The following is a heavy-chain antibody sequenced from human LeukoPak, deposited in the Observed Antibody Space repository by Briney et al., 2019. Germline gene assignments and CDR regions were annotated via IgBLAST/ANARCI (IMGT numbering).Heavy chain of an antibody. Sequence: QPGGSLILSCAASGFTFSSYGMHWVRQAPGKGLEWVAVIWYDGSNKYYADSVKGRFTISRDNSKNTLYLQMNSLRAEDTAVYYCARDQDRSVVPLYYFQYWGRGTLVTVSS. J-gene: IGHJ4*02. CDR3: ARDQDRSVVPLYYFQY. D-gene: IGHD2-15*01. V-gene: IGHV3-33*01. CDR1: GFTFSSYG. CDR2: IWYDGSNK.